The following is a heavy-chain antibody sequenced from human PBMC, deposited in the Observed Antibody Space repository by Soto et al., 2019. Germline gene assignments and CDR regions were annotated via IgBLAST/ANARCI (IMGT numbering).Heavy chain of an antibody. CDR2: IDPSDSYT. Sequence: EVQLVPAGAEVKKPGESLRISCKGSGYSFTSYWISWVRQMPGKGLEWMGRIDPSDSYTNYSPSFQGHVTISADKSISTAYLQWISLKASDTAMYYFARRRIAAAGTSGDYWRQGTLVTVSS. V-gene: IGHV5-10-1*01. CDR1: GYSFTSYW. J-gene: IGHJ4*02. CDR3: ARRRIAAAGTSGDY. D-gene: IGHD6-13*01.